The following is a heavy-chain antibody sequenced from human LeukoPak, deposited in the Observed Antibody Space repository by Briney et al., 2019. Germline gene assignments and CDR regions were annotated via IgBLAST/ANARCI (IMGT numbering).Heavy chain of an antibody. CDR1: GFVFSHYA. Sequence: PGGSLRLSCAASGFVFSHYAMTWVRQAPGKGLEWVSAISGIEDNTYYADAVKGRFTISRDNSYNTLYLHMNSLRAEDTAVYYCAKGSGGVRYCSTVSCLPDDSWGQGTLVTVSS. D-gene: IGHD2-2*01. J-gene: IGHJ4*02. CDR2: ISGIEDNT. CDR3: AKGSGGVRYCSTVSCLPDDS. V-gene: IGHV3-23*01.